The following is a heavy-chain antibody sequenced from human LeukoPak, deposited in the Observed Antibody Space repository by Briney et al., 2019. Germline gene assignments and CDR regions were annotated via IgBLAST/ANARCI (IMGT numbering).Heavy chain of an antibody. J-gene: IGHJ3*02. D-gene: IGHD2-21*01. Sequence: ASVKVSCKASGYTFTGYYMHWVRQAPGQGLEWMGWINPNSGGTNYAQKFQGRVTMTRNTSISTAYMEQSSLRSEDTAVYYCASILPKHAFDIWGQGTMVTVSS. CDR1: GYTFTGYY. V-gene: IGHV1-2*02. CDR3: ASILPKHAFDI. CDR2: INPNSGGT.